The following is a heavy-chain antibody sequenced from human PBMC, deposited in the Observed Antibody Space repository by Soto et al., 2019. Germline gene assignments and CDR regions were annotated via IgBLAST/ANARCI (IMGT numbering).Heavy chain of an antibody. D-gene: IGHD3-16*02. CDR2: IIPMLAAP. CDR1: GGSFRTYA. V-gene: IGHV1-69*01. CDR3: ARVGPPSPSVIWFFDL. Sequence: QGQLVQSGAEVKKPGSSVKVSCKASGGSFRTYAINWVRQAPGQGLEWMGGIIPMLAAPTYAQKCHDRLTITADESTTTFYMELSSLTSEDTAVYYCARVGPPSPSVIWFFDLWGRGTLVTVSS. J-gene: IGHJ2*01.